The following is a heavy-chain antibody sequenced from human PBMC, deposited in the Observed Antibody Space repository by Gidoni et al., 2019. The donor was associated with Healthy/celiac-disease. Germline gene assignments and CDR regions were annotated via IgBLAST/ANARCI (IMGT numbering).Heavy chain of an antibody. D-gene: IGHD1-7*01. CDR3: AKGITGTKPSPIDY. V-gene: IGHV3-30*18. Sequence: QVQLVGSGGGVVQPGRSLRLPCAASGFNFSSYGMHWDRQAPGTGVVWGAVISYDGRNKSYADSLKGLFTITRVNSKNPLCLQMIILRAEDTAVYYCAKGITGTKPSPIDYWGQGTLVTVSS. J-gene: IGHJ4*02. CDR2: ISYDGRNK. CDR1: GFNFSSYG.